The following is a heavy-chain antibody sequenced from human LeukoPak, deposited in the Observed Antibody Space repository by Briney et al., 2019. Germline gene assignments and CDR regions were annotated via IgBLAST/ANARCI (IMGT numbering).Heavy chain of an antibody. Sequence: PSQTLSLTCAISGDGVSTNSAAWNWIRQSPSRGLEWLGRTYYRSKWYNDYTVSVKSRITINPDTSKNQFSLQLNSVTPEDTAVYYCARDIAPADKEGWFDPWGQGTLVTVSS. J-gene: IGHJ5*02. CDR3: ARDIAPADKEGWFDP. CDR1: GDGVSTNSAA. D-gene: IGHD6-13*01. CDR2: TYYRSKWYN. V-gene: IGHV6-1*01.